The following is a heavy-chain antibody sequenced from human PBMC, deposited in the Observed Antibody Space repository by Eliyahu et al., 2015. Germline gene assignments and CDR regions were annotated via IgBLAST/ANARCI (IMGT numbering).Heavy chain of an antibody. CDR1: XFXFSYYY. CDR3: TRTLNGQYDFDY. J-gene: IGHJ4*02. V-gene: IGHV3-11*05. Sequence: QVQLVESGGGLVKPGGSLRLSCAXXXFXFSYYYMSWXXQAPGKGLEWISYIXDSSSSTNYADSVKGRFTISRDNTKNSVYLQMNSLRAEDTAVYYCTRTLNGQYDFDYWGQGTLVTVSS. CDR2: IXDSSSST. D-gene: IGHD2-8*01.